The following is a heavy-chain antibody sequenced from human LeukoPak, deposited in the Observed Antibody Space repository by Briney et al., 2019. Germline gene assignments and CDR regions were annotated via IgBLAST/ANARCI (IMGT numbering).Heavy chain of an antibody. J-gene: IGHJ4*02. CDR3: AKKIDSGSYPLDY. CDR1: GFTFSSYA. CDR2: ISGSGETT. Sequence: GGSLRLSCAASGFTFSSYAMSWVRQAPGKGLEWVSVISGSGETTFYADSVRGRFTISRDNSKSTLYLQMTSLRAEDTGVYYCAKKIDSGSYPLDYWGQGTLVTISS. V-gene: IGHV3-23*01. D-gene: IGHD3-10*01.